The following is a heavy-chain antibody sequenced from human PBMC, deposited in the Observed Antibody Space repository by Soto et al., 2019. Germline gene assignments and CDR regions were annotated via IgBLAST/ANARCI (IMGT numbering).Heavy chain of an antibody. J-gene: IGHJ4*01. CDR2: IYYSGST. D-gene: IGHD6-13*01. CDR1: GGSIIRSSYY. V-gene: IGHV4-39*01. CDR3: ATPGAAASGTDGVSFDY. Sequence: QLQLQESGPGLVKPSETLSLTCTVSGGSIIRSSYYWGWIRQPPGKGLEWIGSIYYSGSTYHNPSLQSRVTITVDTSKNQFSLKLSSVTAAATAVYSCATPGAAASGTDGVSFDYWGHGILVTVAS.